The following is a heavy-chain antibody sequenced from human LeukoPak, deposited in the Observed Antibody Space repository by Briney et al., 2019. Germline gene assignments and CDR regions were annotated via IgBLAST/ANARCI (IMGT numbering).Heavy chain of an antibody. Sequence: SETLSLTCTVSGGSISSSSYYWGWIRQPPGKGLEWIGSIYYSGSTYCNPSLKSRLTMSVDTSKNQFSLDLTSVTAADTAVYYFARTGAGGWYQFDYWGQGTLVTVSS. CDR1: GGSISSSSYY. CDR2: IYYSGST. CDR3: ARTGAGGWYQFDY. D-gene: IGHD6-19*01. V-gene: IGHV4-39*01. J-gene: IGHJ4*02.